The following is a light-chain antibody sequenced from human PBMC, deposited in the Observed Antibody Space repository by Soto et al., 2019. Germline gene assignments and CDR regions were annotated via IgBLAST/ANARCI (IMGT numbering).Light chain of an antibody. Sequence: DIQMTQSPYSLSASVGDRVTITCRASQSISDFLNWYQQKPGKAPKLLIYKASSLESGVPSRFSGSGSGTEFTLTISSLQPEDFAVYYCQHYNYWPPKTFGQGTKVDIK. CDR2: KAS. CDR1: QSISDF. J-gene: IGKJ1*01. CDR3: QHYNYWPPKT. V-gene: IGKV1-5*03.